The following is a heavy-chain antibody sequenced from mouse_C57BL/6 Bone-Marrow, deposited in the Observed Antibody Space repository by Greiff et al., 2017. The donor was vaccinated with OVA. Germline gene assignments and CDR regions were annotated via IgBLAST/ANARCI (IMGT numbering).Heavy chain of an antibody. CDR1: GYSITSGYY. CDR3: ARGERDYDYDGTNFDV. V-gene: IGHV3-6*01. D-gene: IGHD2-4*01. Sequence: EVQLVESGPGLVKPSQSLSLTCSVTGYSITSGYYWNWIRQFPGNKLECMGFISYDGSNNYNPSLKNRISITRDTSKNQFFLKLNSVTTEDTATDYCARGERDYDYDGTNFDVWGTGTTVTVSS. CDR2: ISYDGSN. J-gene: IGHJ1*03.